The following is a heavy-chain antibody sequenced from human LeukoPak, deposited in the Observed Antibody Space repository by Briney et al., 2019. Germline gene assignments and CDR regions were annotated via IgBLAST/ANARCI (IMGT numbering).Heavy chain of an antibody. Sequence: GGSLRLSCAASGFTFDDYAMHWVRQAPGKGLEWVSYISSSSSTIYYADSVKGRFTISRDNAKNSLYLQMNSLRAEDTAVYYCAKDLYNWNYVSAFDIWGQGTMVTVSS. J-gene: IGHJ3*02. CDR2: ISSSSSTI. V-gene: IGHV3-48*01. D-gene: IGHD1-7*01. CDR1: GFTFDDYA. CDR3: AKDLYNWNYVSAFDI.